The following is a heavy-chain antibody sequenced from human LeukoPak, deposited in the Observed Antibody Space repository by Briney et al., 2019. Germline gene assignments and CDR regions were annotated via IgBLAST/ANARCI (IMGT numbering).Heavy chain of an antibody. J-gene: IGHJ4*02. V-gene: IGHV1-2*04. CDR3: ARGGVNYYDSTPQILFDY. CDR2: INPKSGGT. D-gene: IGHD3-22*01. CDR1: GYTFTGYY. Sequence: ASVKVSCKASGYTFTGYYVHWVRQAPGQGLEWMGWINPKSGGTKFAQKFQGWVTLTRDTSVSTAYMELSRLRSDDTAVYYCARGGVNYYDSTPQILFDYWGQGTLVTVSS.